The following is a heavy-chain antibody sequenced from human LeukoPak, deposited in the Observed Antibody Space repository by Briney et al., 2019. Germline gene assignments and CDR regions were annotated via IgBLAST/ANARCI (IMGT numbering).Heavy chain of an antibody. V-gene: IGHV1-18*01. D-gene: IGHD3-22*01. J-gene: IGHJ5*02. CDR2: ISAYNGNT. Sequence: ASVNVSCKASGYTFTSYGISWVRQAPGQGLEWMGWISAYNGNTNYAQKLQGRVTMTTDTSTSTAYMELRSLRSDDTAVYYCARDTSYYYDSSGYYPPGGFDPWGQGTLVTVSS. CDR3: ARDTSYYYDSSGYYPPGGFDP. CDR1: GYTFTSYG.